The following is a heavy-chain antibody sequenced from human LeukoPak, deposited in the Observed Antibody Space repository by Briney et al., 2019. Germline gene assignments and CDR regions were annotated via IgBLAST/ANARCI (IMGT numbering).Heavy chain of an antibody. V-gene: IGHV3-23*01. Sequence: GGSLRLSCAASGFTFSSYGMHWVRQAPGKGLEWVSAISGSGGSTCYADSVKGRFTISRDNSKNTLYLQMNSLRAEDTAVYYCAKDRILTGYYNDYFDYWGQGTLVTVSS. J-gene: IGHJ4*02. D-gene: IGHD3-9*01. CDR1: GFTFSSYG. CDR2: ISGSGGST. CDR3: AKDRILTGYYNDYFDY.